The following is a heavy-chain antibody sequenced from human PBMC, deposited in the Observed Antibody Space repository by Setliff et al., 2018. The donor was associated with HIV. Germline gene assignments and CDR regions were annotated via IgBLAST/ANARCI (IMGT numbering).Heavy chain of an antibody. D-gene: IGHD3-22*01. Sequence: KASETLSLTCAVSGYSIGSGSFWGWIRQPPGKGLEWIATIPHNGGTYYNPDPSLTGRVTISVDTSKNQFSLKLAFVTAADSAVYYCATRAIVVIPDYWGQGTLVTVSS. CDR1: GYSIGSGSF. J-gene: IGHJ4*02. V-gene: IGHV4-38-2*01. CDR2: IPHNGGT. CDR3: ATRAIVVIPDY.